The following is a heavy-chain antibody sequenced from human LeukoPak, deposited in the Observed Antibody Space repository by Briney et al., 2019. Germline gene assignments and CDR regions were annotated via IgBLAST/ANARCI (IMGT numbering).Heavy chain of an antibody. V-gene: IGHV4-34*01. CDR3: ATSGYAGWANNY. CDR1: GVSFSGYY. J-gene: IGHJ4*02. CDR2: INHSGTT. Sequence: SETLSLTCAVYGVSFSGYYWTWIRQPPGKGLEWIGEINHSGTTNYNPSLKSRVTISVDTSKNQFSLKLSSVTAADTAVYYCATSGYAGWANNYWGQGTLGTLSS. D-gene: IGHD5-12*01.